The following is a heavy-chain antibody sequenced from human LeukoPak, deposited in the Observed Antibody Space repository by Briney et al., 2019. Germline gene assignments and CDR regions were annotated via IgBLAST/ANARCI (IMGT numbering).Heavy chain of an antibody. CDR3: AKDKSPSSGYYFDAFDI. J-gene: IGHJ3*02. CDR1: GFTFSSYA. Sequence: GGSLRLSCAASGFTFSSYAMSWVRQAPGKGLEWVSAISGSGGSTYYADSVKGRFTISRDNSKNTLYLQMNSLRAEDTAVYYCAKDKSPSSGYYFDAFDIWGQGTMVTVSS. D-gene: IGHD3-22*01. CDR2: ISGSGGST. V-gene: IGHV3-23*01.